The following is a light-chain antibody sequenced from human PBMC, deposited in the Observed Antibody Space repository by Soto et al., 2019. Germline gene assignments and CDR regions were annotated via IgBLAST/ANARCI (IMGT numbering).Light chain of an antibody. CDR2: EGS. CDR3: CSYAGSSTYV. J-gene: IGLJ1*01. V-gene: IGLV2-23*01. CDR1: NSDVGNYNL. Sequence: QSVLAQPASVSGSPGQSITIPCTGSNSDVGNYNLVSWYQQHPGEAPKLMIYEGSKRPPGVSNRFSGSKSGNTASLTISGLQAEDEADYFCCSYAGSSTYVFGTGTKV.